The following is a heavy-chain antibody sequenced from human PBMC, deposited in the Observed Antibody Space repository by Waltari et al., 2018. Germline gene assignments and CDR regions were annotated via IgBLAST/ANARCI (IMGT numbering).Heavy chain of an antibody. V-gene: IGHV1-2*02. CDR2: INPNSGGT. Sequence: QVQLVQSGAEVKKPGASVKVPCKASGYTFTGYYMPWVRQAPGQGLEWMGWINPNSGGTNYAQKFQGRVTMTRDTSISTAYMELSRLRSDDTAVYYCARLQDSSSWYRNAFDIWGQGTMVTVSS. J-gene: IGHJ3*02. D-gene: IGHD6-13*01. CDR3: ARLQDSSSWYRNAFDI. CDR1: GYTFTGYY.